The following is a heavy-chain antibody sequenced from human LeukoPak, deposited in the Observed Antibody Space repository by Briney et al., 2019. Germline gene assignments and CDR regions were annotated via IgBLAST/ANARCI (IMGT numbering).Heavy chain of an antibody. J-gene: IGHJ3*02. D-gene: IGHD2-21*01. CDR1: GGTFSSYP. CDR3: AREALIVVLGYAFDI. CDR2: IIPILGIA. Sequence: GASVKVSCKASGGTFSSYPFTWVRQAPGQGLEWMGRIIPILGIANYAQKFQGRVTITADKSTSTAYMELSSLRSEDTAVYYCAREALIVVLGYAFDIWGQGTMVTVSS. V-gene: IGHV1-69*04.